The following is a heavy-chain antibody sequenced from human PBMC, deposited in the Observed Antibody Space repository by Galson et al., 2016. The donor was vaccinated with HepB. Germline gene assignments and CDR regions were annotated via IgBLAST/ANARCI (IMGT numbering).Heavy chain of an antibody. CDR1: GLSLNNYY. J-gene: IGHJ4*02. D-gene: IGHD5-24*01. Sequence: LSLTCSVSGLSLNNYYWCWIRQPPGKGLEWIGHIHSSGSTSYNPSLQSRVTISVDTSKSQFSLNLSSVTAADTAVYYCARGDGYNYYWGQGTLITVSS. CDR2: IHSSGST. V-gene: IGHV4-59*01. CDR3: ARGDGYNYY.